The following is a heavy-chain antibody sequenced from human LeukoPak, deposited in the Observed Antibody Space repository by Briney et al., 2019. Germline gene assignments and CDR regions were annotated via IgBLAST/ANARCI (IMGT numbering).Heavy chain of an antibody. CDR2: IYHSGST. D-gene: IGHD1-1*01. CDR3: ARHKRRGPHWFDR. CDR1: GYSISTGYY. V-gene: IGHV4-38-2*02. Sequence: SESLSLTCTVSGYSISTGYYGGWIRRPPGKGLEWIGSIYHSGSTYYNPSLKSRVSISVDTSKNQLSVKLSSVTAADTAVYYCARHKRRGPHWFDRWGQGTLVTVSS. J-gene: IGHJ5*02.